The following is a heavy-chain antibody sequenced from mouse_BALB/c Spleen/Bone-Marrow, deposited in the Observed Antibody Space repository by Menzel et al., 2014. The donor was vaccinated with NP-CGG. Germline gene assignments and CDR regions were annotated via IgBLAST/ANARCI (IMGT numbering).Heavy chain of an antibody. V-gene: IGHV1S29*02. J-gene: IGHJ3*01. D-gene: IGHD1-2*01. CDR3: ARRFITTAAWFAY. Sequence: EVQLVESGPELVKPGASVKISCKASGYTFTDYNMHWVQQSHGKSPEWIGYIYPYNGGTGYNQKFKSKATLTVDNSSSTAYMELRSLTSEDSAVYYCARRFITTAAWFAYWGQGTLVTVSA. CDR2: IYPYNGGT. CDR1: GYTFTDYN.